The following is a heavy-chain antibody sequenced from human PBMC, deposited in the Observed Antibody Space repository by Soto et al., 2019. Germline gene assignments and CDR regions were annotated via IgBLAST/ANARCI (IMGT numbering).Heavy chain of an antibody. CDR3: ARVSSSWGLVSYFEY. D-gene: IGHD6-13*01. J-gene: IGHJ4*02. Sequence: SETLSLTCTVSGGSVSSGSYYWSWIRQPPGKGLECIGYIYYSGSTNYNPSLKSRVTISVDTSKNQFSLKLSSVTAADTAVYYCARVSSSWGLVSYFEYWGQGTLVTVS. CDR2: IYYSGST. V-gene: IGHV4-61*01. CDR1: GGSVSSGSYY.